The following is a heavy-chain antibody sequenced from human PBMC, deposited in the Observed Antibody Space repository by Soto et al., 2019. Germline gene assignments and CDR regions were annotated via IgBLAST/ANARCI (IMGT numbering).Heavy chain of an antibody. CDR2: IIPIFGTA. V-gene: IGHV1-69*13. D-gene: IGHD6-13*01. CDR3: ASGEQQLVPYGMDV. J-gene: IGHJ6*02. Sequence: VASVKVSCKASGGTFSSYAISWVRQAPGQGLEWMGGIIPIFGTANYAQKFQGRVTITADESTSTAYMELSSLRSEDTAVYYCASGEQQLVPYGMDVWGQGTTVTVSS. CDR1: GGTFSSYA.